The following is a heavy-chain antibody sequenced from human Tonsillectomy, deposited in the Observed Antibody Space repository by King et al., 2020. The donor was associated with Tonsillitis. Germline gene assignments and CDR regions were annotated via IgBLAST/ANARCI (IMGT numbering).Heavy chain of an antibody. D-gene: IGHD3-10*01. Sequence: VQLVESGAEVKKPGASVKVSCKASGYTFTCYYMHWVRQAPGQGLEWMGCINPNRGGTNYAQKFQGRVTMTRDTSISTAYMELSRRRSDDTAVYYCAREGTSQRITMVRGLLGYWGQGTLVTVSS. CDR3: AREGTSQRITMVRGLLGY. CDR1: GYTFTCYY. V-gene: IGHV1-2*02. CDR2: INPNRGGT. J-gene: IGHJ4*02.